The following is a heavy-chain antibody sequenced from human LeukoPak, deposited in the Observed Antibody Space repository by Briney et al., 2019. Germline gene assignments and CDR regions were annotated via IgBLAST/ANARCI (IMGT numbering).Heavy chain of an antibody. J-gene: IGHJ6*04. V-gene: IGHV3-33*01. CDR2: IWYEGSNK. CDR3: ARGGMGQGFYYGMDV. CDR1: GFTFSSYG. Sequence: PGRSLRHSCAASGFTFSSYGMHRVPQAPGKGLERVAAIWYEGSNKYYADSEKGRFTISRDNSKNTLYLQINSLRAEDTAVYYCARGGMGQGFYYGMDVGGKGTTVTVPS. D-gene: IGHD1-26*01.